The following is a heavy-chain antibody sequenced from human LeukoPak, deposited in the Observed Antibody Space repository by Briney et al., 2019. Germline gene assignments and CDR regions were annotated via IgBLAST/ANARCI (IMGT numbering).Heavy chain of an antibody. V-gene: IGHV1-69*04. D-gene: IGHD1-26*01. CDR2: IIPILGIA. J-gene: IGHJ5*02. Sequence: SVKVSCKASGGTFSSYAISWVRQAPGQGLEWMGRIIPILGIANYAQKFQGRVTITADKSTSTAYMELRSLRSDDTAVYYCARWQWELDWFDPWGQGTLVTVSS. CDR1: GGTFSSYA. CDR3: ARWQWELDWFDP.